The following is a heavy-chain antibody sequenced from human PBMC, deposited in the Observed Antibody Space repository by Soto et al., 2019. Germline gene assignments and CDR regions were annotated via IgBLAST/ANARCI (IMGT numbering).Heavy chain of an antibody. D-gene: IGHD3-22*01. CDR2: INHSGST. CDR1: GGSSSGYY. CDR3: ARRWTYDSSGYYRAPFDP. J-gene: IGHJ5*02. Sequence: SETLSLTCAVYGGSSSGYYWSWIRQPPGKGLEWIGEINHSGSTNYNPSLKSRVTISVDTSKNQFSLKLSSVTAADTAVYYCARRWTYDSSGYYRAPFDPWGQGTLVTVSS. V-gene: IGHV4-34*01.